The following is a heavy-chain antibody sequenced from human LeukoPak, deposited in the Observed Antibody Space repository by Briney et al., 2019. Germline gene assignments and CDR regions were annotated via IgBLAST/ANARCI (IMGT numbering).Heavy chain of an antibody. V-gene: IGHV1-18*01. D-gene: IGHD1-7*01. CDR3: ARGLNWNYDRGWVAP. Sequence: ASVKVSCKASGYSFSSCSISWVRQAPGQGLEWMGWISGYNGNTNYAQKFQGRVTLTTDTSTSTAYMELRSLRSDDTAIYYCARGLNWNYDRGWVAPWGEGTLVAVSS. CDR1: GYSFSSCS. J-gene: IGHJ5*02. CDR2: ISGYNGNT.